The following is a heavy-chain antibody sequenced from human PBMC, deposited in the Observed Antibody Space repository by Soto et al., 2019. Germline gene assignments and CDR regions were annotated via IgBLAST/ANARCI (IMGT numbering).Heavy chain of an antibody. CDR1: GYTFTSYD. J-gene: IGHJ4*02. CDR3: AREIAVAGFDY. Sequence: QVQLVQSGAEVKKPGASVKVSCKASGYTFTSYDINWVRQATGQGLEWMGWMNPNSGNTASTQKFQGRVTMTRNTSISTAYMALSSLRSEDTAVYYCAREIAVAGFDYWGQGTLVTVSS. V-gene: IGHV1-8*01. D-gene: IGHD6-19*01. CDR2: MNPNSGNT.